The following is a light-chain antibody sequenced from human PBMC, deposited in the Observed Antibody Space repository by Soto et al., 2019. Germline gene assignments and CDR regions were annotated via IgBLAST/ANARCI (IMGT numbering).Light chain of an antibody. J-gene: IGLJ1*01. Sequence: QSVLTQPPSVSAAPGQKVTIPCSGSTSNIGNNYVSWYQQLPGTAPKLLIYENNKRPSGIPDRFSGSKSGTSATLGTTGLQTGDEADYYCGTWDSSLSGCVFGTG. CDR2: ENN. CDR1: TSNIGNNY. CDR3: GTWDSSLSGCV. V-gene: IGLV1-51*02.